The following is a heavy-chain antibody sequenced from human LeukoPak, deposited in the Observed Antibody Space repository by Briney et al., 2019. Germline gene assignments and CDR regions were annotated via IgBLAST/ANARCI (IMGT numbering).Heavy chain of an antibody. D-gene: IGHD3-22*01. CDR1: GSSISSHY. Sequence: PSETLSLTCTVSGSSISSHYWSWIRQPPGKGLEWIGYVHNSGRTNYNPSLKSRVTISVDSSKNQFSLKLSSVTAADTAVYFCARSLSSGFVDYWGQGTRVTVSS. J-gene: IGHJ4*02. CDR3: ARSLSSGFVDY. CDR2: VHNSGRT. V-gene: IGHV4-59*11.